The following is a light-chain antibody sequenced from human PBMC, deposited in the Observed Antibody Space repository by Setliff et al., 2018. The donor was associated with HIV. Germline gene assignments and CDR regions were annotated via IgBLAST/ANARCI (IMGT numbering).Light chain of an antibody. J-gene: IGLJ1*01. V-gene: IGLV2-14*01. Sequence: QSVLTQPASVSGSPGQSITISCTGTSSDVGGYNYVSWYQQHPGKVPKLMIYEASNRPSGVSNRFSASKSGNTASLTISGLQAEDEADYYCSSYTSTSPLVFGTGTKVTVL. CDR1: SSDVGGYNY. CDR2: EAS. CDR3: SSYTSTSPLV.